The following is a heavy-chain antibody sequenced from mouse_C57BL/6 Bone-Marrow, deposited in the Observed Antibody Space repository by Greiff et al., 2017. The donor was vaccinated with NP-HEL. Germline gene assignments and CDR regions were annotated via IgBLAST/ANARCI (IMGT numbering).Heavy chain of an antibody. J-gene: IGHJ2*01. CDR2: INPGSGGT. Sequence: QVQLKQSGAELVRPGTSVKVSCKASGYAFTNYLIEWVKQRPGQGLEWIGVINPGSGGTNYNEKFKGKATLTADKSSSTAYMQLSSLTSEDSAVYFCARKDYYGSSYGYWGQGTTLTVSS. V-gene: IGHV1-54*01. D-gene: IGHD1-1*01. CDR1: GYAFTNYL. CDR3: ARKDYYGSSYGY.